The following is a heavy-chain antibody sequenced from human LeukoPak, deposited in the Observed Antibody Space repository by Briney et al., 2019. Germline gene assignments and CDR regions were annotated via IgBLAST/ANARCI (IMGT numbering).Heavy chain of an antibody. Sequence: GGSLRLSCAASGFLFGSHAMTWVRQAPGKGLEWASGISGSGGSTYYADSVKGRFTISRGNSKNTLFLQMNSLRPEDTAVYFCARDPGGYFDYWGQGTLVTVSS. V-gene: IGHV3-23*01. CDR2: ISGSGGST. CDR3: ARDPGGYFDY. CDR1: GFLFGSHA. D-gene: IGHD3-10*01. J-gene: IGHJ4*02.